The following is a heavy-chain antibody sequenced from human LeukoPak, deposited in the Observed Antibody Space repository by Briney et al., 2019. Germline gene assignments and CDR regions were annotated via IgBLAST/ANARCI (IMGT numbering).Heavy chain of an antibody. CDR2: IKQDGSEK. V-gene: IGHV3-7*01. CDR1: GFTFGSYW. J-gene: IGHJ4*02. D-gene: IGHD4-17*01. Sequence: GGSLRLSCAASGFTFGSYWMSWVRQAPGKGLEWVANIKQDGSEKYYVDSVKGRFTISRDNAKNSLYLQMNSLRAEDTAVYFCAREGNYGDYDYYWGQGTLVTVSS. CDR3: AREGNYGDYDYY.